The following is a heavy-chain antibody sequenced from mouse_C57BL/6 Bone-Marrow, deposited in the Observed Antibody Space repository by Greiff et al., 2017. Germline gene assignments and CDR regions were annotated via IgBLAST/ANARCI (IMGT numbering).Heavy chain of an antibody. CDR1: GYSITSGYY. V-gene: IGHV3-6*01. CDR3: ALTTVVDFDY. J-gene: IGHJ2*01. Sequence: ESGPGLVKPSQSLSLTCSVTGYSITSGYYWNWIRQFPGNKLEWMGYISYDGSNNYNPSLKNRISITRDPSKNQFFLKLNSVTTEDTATYYCALTTVVDFDYWGQGTTLTVSS. D-gene: IGHD1-1*01. CDR2: ISYDGSN.